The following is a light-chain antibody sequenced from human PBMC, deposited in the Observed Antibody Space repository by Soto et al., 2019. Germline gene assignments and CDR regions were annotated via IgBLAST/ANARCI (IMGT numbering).Light chain of an antibody. Sequence: EIVLTQSPATLSLSPGERATLSCRASQSVSSYLAWYQQKPGQAPRLLIYDASNGATGIPARFSGSGSGTDFTLTISSLEPEDFAVYYCQQRSNWLTFGGGTKVAIK. CDR2: DAS. J-gene: IGKJ4*01. CDR1: QSVSSY. CDR3: QQRSNWLT. V-gene: IGKV3-11*01.